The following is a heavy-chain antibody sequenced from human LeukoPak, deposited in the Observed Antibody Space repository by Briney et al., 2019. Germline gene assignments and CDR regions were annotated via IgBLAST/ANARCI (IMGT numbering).Heavy chain of an antibody. D-gene: IGHD3-3*01. CDR1: GGSISSYY. J-gene: IGHJ3*02. V-gene: IGHV4-59*01. Sequence: SETLSLTCTVSGGSISSYYWSWIRQPAGKGLEWIGYIYYSGSTNYNPSLKSRVTISVDTSKNQFSLKLSSVTAADTAVYYCASQRYYDFWSGYPGAFDIWGQGTMVTVSS. CDR2: IYYSGST. CDR3: ASQRYYDFWSGYPGAFDI.